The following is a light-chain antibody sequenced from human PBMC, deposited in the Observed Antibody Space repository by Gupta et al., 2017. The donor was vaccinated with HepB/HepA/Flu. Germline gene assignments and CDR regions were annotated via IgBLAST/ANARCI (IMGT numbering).Light chain of an antibody. J-gene: IGKJ2*01. V-gene: IGKV3-20*01. CDR1: QSVRSEC. Sequence: DIVLTQSPGTLSLSPGERATLSCRASQSVRSECLVWYQQKPGQAPRLLIYGASSRATGIPDRFSGGGSGTDFALTISRLEPEDFAVYYCQQYDSSSGYTFGQGTKLEIK. CDR2: GAS. CDR3: QQYDSSSGYT.